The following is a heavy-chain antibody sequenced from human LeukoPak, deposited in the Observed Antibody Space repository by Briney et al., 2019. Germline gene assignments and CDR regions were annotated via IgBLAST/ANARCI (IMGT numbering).Heavy chain of an antibody. J-gene: IGHJ4*02. CDR1: GFTFSSYV. Sequence: GGSLRLSCAASGFTFSSYVMHWVRQAPGKGLEWVAVISYDGSNKYYAESVKGRFTISRDNSNNTLYLQMNSLRAEDTAVYYCGRGLTMVRGVIYYWGQGTLVTVSS. CDR2: ISYDGSNK. V-gene: IGHV3-30*04. D-gene: IGHD3-10*01. CDR3: GRGLTMVRGVIYY.